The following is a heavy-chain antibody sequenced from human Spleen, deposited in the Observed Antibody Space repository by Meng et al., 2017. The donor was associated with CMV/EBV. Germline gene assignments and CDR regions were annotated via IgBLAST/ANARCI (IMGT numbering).Heavy chain of an antibody. D-gene: IGHD3-10*02. Sequence: ASVKVSCKVSGYTLTELSMHWVRQAPGKGLEWMGGFDPEDGETIYAQKFQGRVTMTEDTSTDTAYMELSSLRSEDTAVYYCTTDDLCSRGICSVGYWGQGTLVTVSS. V-gene: IGHV1-24*01. CDR3: TTDDLCSRGICSVGY. CDR2: FDPEDGET. J-gene: IGHJ4*02. CDR1: GYTLTELS.